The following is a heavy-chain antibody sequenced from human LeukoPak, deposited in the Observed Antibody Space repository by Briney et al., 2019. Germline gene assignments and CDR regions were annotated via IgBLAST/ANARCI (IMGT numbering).Heavy chain of an antibody. CDR2: IRYDGSNK. CDR3: AKDSHVVVPAAMDY. D-gene: IGHD2-2*01. V-gene: IGHV3-30*02. Sequence: GGSLRVSRAASGFTFSMYGMHWDHQAQGKGLARVAFIRYDGSNKYYADSVKGRFTISRDNSKNTLYLQMNSLRDEDTAVYYCAKDSHVVVPAAMDYWGQGTLVTVSS. CDR1: GFTFSMYG. J-gene: IGHJ4*02.